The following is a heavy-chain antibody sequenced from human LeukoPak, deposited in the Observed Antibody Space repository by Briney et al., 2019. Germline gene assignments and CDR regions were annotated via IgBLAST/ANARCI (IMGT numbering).Heavy chain of an antibody. Sequence: GGSLRLSCAASRFNVSNYWMHWVRQAPGKGLEWVSAIYSGGSTYYADSVKGRFTISRDNSKNTLYLQMNSLRAEDTAVYYCARDLAAAGATSGTFDYWGQGTLVTVSS. J-gene: IGHJ4*02. D-gene: IGHD6-13*01. CDR1: RFNVSNYW. CDR2: IYSGGST. V-gene: IGHV3-53*01. CDR3: ARDLAAAGATSGTFDY.